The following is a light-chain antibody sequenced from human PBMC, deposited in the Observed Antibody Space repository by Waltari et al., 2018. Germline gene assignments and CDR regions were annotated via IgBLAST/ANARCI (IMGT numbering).Light chain of an antibody. CDR3: QQSYSSPHT. Sequence: DIQMTQSPSSLSASVGDRVTITCRASQSISSYLNWYQQIPGKAPKLLIYAASNLQSGVPSRFSGSGSGTDFTLTISSLQPEDFATYYCQQSYSSPHTFGQWTKLEIK. CDR2: AAS. CDR1: QSISSY. V-gene: IGKV1-39*01. J-gene: IGKJ2*01.